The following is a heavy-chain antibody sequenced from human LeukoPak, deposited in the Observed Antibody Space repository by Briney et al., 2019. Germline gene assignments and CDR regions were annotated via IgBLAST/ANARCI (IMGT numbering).Heavy chain of an antibody. Sequence: SETLSLTCTVSGGSITGYYWSWIRQPPGKGLEWIGYVYYSGSTNYNPSLKSRVTISVDTSKNQFSLKLSSVTAADTAVYYCARDWYGGNSPPAFDIWGQGTMVTVSS. J-gene: IGHJ3*02. V-gene: IGHV4-59*12. CDR2: VYYSGST. CDR1: GGSITGYY. D-gene: IGHD4-23*01. CDR3: ARDWYGGNSPPAFDI.